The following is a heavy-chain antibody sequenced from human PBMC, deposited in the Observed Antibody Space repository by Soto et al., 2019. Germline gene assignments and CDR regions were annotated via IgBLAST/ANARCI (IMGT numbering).Heavy chain of an antibody. CDR1: GGSISSYY. D-gene: IGHD1-26*01. Sequence: QVQLQESGPGLVKPSETLSLSCTVSGGSISSYYWSWFRQSPGKRMEWIGYVHHSWGSSYNPYLQSRVAISLDTSKSQFSLKVTSVTATDTAVYYFARQGLGPLHGLVDVWGQGTTVTVSS. CDR2: VHHSWGS. CDR3: ARQGLGPLHGLVDV. V-gene: IGHV4-59*08. J-gene: IGHJ6*02.